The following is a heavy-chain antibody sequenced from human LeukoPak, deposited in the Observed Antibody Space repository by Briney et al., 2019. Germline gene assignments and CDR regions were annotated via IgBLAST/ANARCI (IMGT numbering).Heavy chain of an antibody. CDR3: ARGYSSGWYRGFDY. D-gene: IGHD6-19*01. Sequence: SETLSLTCTVSGGSISSYYWSWIRQPPGKGLEWIGYIYYSGSTNYNPSLKSRVTTSVDTSKNQFSLKLSSVTAADTAVYYCARGYSSGWYRGFDYWGQGTLVTVSS. J-gene: IGHJ4*02. V-gene: IGHV4-59*08. CDR1: GGSISSYY. CDR2: IYYSGST.